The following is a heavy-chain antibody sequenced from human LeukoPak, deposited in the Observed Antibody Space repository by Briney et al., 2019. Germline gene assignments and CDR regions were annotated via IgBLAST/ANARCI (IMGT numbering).Heavy chain of an antibody. Sequence: SAKVSCKISGGTFSNYPIVWVRQAPGRGLEWLGGIIPIYGTANYVEKVQGRFSLTAHESTATAYMELTSLTSDDTAMYFCATHTGGYNYWWFDIWGQGTLVTVSS. J-gene: IGHJ5*02. D-gene: IGHD5-24*01. CDR3: ATHTGGYNYWWFDI. V-gene: IGHV1-69*01. CDR1: GGTFSNYP. CDR2: IIPIYGTA.